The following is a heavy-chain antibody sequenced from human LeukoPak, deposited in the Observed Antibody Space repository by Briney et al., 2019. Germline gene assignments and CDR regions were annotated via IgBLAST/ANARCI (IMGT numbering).Heavy chain of an antibody. D-gene: IGHD4-17*01. Sequence: PGGSLRLSCAASGFTFSSYSMNWVRQAPGKGLEWVSSISSSSSYIYYADSVKGRFTISRDNAKNSLYLQMNSLRAEDTAVYYCARGVWTTVITSAFDIWGQGTMVTVSS. CDR2: ISSSSSYI. J-gene: IGHJ3*02. CDR3: ARGVWTTVITSAFDI. V-gene: IGHV3-21*01. CDR1: GFTFSSYS.